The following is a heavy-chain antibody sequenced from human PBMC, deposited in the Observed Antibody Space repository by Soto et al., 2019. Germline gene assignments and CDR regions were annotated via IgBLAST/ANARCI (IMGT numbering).Heavy chain of an antibody. V-gene: IGHV3-23*01. J-gene: IGHJ6*02. D-gene: IGHD2-15*01. CDR2: ISGNGGST. CDR3: AKEKIVAAKYYGMDV. Sequence: EVQLLESGGGLVQPGGYLRLSCAASGFTFSSYAMNWVRQAPGKGLEWVSHISGNGGSTYYADSVKGRFTISRDNSKNTLYLQMNSLRAEDTAVYYCAKEKIVAAKYYGMDVWGQGTTVTVSS. CDR1: GFTFSSYA.